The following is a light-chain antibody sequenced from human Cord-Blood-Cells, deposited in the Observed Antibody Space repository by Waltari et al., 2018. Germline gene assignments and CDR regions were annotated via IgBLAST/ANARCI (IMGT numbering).Light chain of an antibody. Sequence: QSALTQPASVSGSPGQSLTISCPGTSTDVGGYNYVPWYQQHPGKAPKLIIYDVSNRASGGSYRFSGLQSCNPASLNISGLQAEDEADYYCSSYTSSSTWVFGGGTKLTVL. CDR1: STDVGGYNY. V-gene: IGLV2-14*03. J-gene: IGLJ3*02. CDR3: SSYTSSSTWV. CDR2: DVS.